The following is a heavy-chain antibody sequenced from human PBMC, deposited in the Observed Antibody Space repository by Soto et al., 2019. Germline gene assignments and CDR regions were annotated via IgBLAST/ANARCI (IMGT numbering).Heavy chain of an antibody. D-gene: IGHD1-7*01. Sequence: ASVKVSCKASGYAFTGYYIQWVRQAPGQGLEWMGWINPNSGGTNYAQKFQGWVTMTRDTPISTAYMELSRLRSDDTAVYYCARTKLAYDAFDIWGQGTMVTVS. J-gene: IGHJ3*02. V-gene: IGHV1-2*04. CDR1: GYAFTGYY. CDR3: ARTKLAYDAFDI. CDR2: INPNSGGT.